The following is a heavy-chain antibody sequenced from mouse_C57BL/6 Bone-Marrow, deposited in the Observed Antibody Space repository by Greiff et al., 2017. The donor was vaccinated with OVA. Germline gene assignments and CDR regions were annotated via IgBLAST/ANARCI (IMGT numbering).Heavy chain of an antibody. CDR3: ARPLRYDWFAY. D-gene: IGHD1-1*01. CDR2: INPNNGGT. J-gene: IGHJ3*01. CDR1: GYTFTDYY. Sequence: EVQLHQSGPELVKPGASVKISCKASGYTFTDYYMNWVKQSHGKSLEWIGDINPNNGGTSYNQKFKGKATLTVDKSSSTAYMELRSLTSEDSAVYYCARPLRYDWFAYWGQGTLVTVSA. V-gene: IGHV1-26*01.